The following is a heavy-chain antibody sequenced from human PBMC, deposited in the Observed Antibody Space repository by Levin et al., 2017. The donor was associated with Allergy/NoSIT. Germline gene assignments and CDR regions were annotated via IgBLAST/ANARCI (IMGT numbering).Heavy chain of an antibody. CDR1: GFTISSNY. CDR2: IYSGGST. J-gene: IGHJ4*02. CDR3: ARGLYSGSY. V-gene: IGHV3-53*01. Sequence: GESLKISCAASGFTISSNYMSWVRQAPGKGLEWVSVIYSGGSTYYADSVKGRFTISRDNSKNTLYLQMNSLRAEDTAVYYCARGLYSGSYWGQGTLVTVSS. D-gene: IGHD1-26*01.